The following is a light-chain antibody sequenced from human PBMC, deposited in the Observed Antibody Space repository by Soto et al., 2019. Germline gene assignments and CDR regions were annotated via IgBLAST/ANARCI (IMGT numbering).Light chain of an antibody. CDR1: SSDVGGYNF. J-gene: IGLJ1*01. V-gene: IGLV2-8*01. CDR3: ASYAGVNKV. CDR2: EVT. Sequence: QSALTQPPSASGSPGQSVTISCTGTSSDVGGYNFVSWYQQHPGKAPKLVIYEVTKRPSVVPDRFSGSKSGNTASLTVSGLLPEDEADYYCASYAGVNKVFGTGTKPTVL.